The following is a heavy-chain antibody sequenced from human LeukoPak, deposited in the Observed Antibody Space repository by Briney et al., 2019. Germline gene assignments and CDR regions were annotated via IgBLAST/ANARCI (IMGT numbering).Heavy chain of an antibody. CDR2: LTSGGST. J-gene: IGHJ2*01. CDR1: GFTFSSYA. Sequence: GGSLRLSCAASGFTFSSYAISWVRQAPGKGLEWVSALTSGGSTFYADSVKGRFTISRDSSKNTLFLHMNTLRAEDTAIYYCAKDRTVGASYWYFDLWGRGTLVTVSS. D-gene: IGHD1-26*01. CDR3: AKDRTVGASYWYFDL. V-gene: IGHV3-23*01.